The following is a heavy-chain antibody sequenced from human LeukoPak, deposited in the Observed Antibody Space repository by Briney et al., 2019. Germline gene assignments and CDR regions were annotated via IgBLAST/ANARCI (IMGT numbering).Heavy chain of an antibody. J-gene: IGHJ4*02. CDR1: GGSISSGGYS. D-gene: IGHD3-22*01. Sequence: SQTLSLTCAVSGGSISSGGYSWSWIRQPPGKGLEWIGEINHSGSTNYNPSLKSRVTISVDTSKNQFSLKLSSVTAADTAVYYCARGPRHYYDSSGYYYWGQGTLVTVSS. V-gene: IGHV4-30-2*01. CDR2: INHSGST. CDR3: ARGPRHYYDSSGYYY.